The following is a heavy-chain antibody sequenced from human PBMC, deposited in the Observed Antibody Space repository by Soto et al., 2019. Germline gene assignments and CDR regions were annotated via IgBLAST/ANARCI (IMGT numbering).Heavy chain of an antibody. Sequence: QVQLQQWGAGLLKPSETLSLTCAVYGGSFSGYYWSWIRQPPGKGLEWIGEINHSGSTNYNPSLMSRVTISVDKSKHQFSLKLSSVTAADTAVYYCARGGIVVVTATLRPFDYWGQGTLVTVSS. CDR2: INHSGST. J-gene: IGHJ4*02. CDR1: GGSFSGYY. V-gene: IGHV4-34*01. CDR3: ARGGIVVVTATLRPFDY. D-gene: IGHD2-21*02.